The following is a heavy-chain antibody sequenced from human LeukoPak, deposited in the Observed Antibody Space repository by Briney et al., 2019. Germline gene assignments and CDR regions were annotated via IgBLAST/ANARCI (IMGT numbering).Heavy chain of an antibody. J-gene: IGHJ4*02. CDR1: GGSISSGGYY. V-gene: IGHV4-31*03. CDR2: IYYSGST. D-gene: IGHD1-26*01. Sequence: SQTLSLTCTVSGGSISSGGYYWSWIRQHPGKGLEWIGYIYYSGSTYYNPSLKSRVTISVDTSKNQFSLKLSSVTAADTAVYHCARAQGGSYQLPYFDYWGQGTLVTVSS. CDR3: ARAQGGSYQLPYFDY.